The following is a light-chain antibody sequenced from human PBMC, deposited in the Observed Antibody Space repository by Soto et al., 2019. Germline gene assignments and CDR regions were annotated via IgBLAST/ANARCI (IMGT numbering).Light chain of an antibody. V-gene: IGKV1-27*01. CDR3: QTSHSVPLT. CDR2: DAS. J-gene: IGKJ4*01. Sequence: DIQMTQSPSSLSASAGDRVTITCRASQGIGIYLAWFLQRPGQVPELLIYDASTLHSGVPSRFRGSGSGTDFNLTISSLQPEDVATYYCQTSHSVPLTFGGGTKVEIK. CDR1: QGIGIY.